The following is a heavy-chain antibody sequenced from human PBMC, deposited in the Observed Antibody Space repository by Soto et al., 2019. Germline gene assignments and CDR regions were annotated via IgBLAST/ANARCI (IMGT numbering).Heavy chain of an antibody. V-gene: IGHV3-30-3*01. CDR3: ARVGSHRGYWHLDL. D-gene: IGHD1-26*01. J-gene: IGHJ2*01. CDR1: GFTFSAYD. Sequence: QMQLVESGGGVVQPGRSLTLSCAASGFTFSAYDIHWVRQAPGKGLEWVAIITYDGNRRNYADSVKGRFTISRDNSKNTVYMQTNGLRAEDTAVYYCARVGSHRGYWHLDLWGRGSLVTVSS. CDR2: ITYDGNRR.